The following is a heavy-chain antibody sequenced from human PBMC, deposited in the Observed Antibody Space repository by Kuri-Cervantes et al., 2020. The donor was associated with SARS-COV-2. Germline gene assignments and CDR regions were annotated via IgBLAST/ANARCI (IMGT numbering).Heavy chain of an antibody. D-gene: IGHD3-22*01. Sequence: SETLSLTCTVSGVSVTTFGSYWTWIRQPPGKGLEWVGYIYYNGSTYYNPSLRSRVIVSVDRSKNQFSLKLSSVTAADTAVYYCASAQGPYYYDSSGYYRFDYWGQGTLVTVSS. V-gene: IGHV4-30-4*08. J-gene: IGHJ4*02. CDR3: ASAQGPYYYDSSGYYRFDY. CDR2: IYYNGST. CDR1: GVSVTTFGSY.